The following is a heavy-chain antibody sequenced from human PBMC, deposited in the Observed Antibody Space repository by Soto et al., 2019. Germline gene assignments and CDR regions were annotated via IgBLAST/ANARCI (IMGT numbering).Heavy chain of an antibody. CDR3: ARGIRNYYGADV. CDR2: IKFDGITA. CDR1: GFTFTAYW. V-gene: IGHV3-74*01. Sequence: GGSLRLSCVASGFTFTAYWMHWVRQAPGQGLVWVSRIKFDGITASYADSVNGRFTISRDNAKNTVYLQMDSLRAEDTGMYYCARGIRNYYGADVWGQGTTVTVS. J-gene: IGHJ6*02. D-gene: IGHD2-21*01.